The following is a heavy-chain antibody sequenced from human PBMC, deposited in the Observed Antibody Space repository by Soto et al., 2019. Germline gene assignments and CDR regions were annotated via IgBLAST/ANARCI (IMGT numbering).Heavy chain of an antibody. V-gene: IGHV3-49*04. D-gene: IGHD1-26*01. Sequence: GGSLRLSCTASGFTFGDYAMSWVRQAPGKGLEWVGFIRSKAYGGTTEYAASVKGRFTISRDDSKSIAYLQMNSLKTEDTAVYYCSRKVGATGGVLNWFDPWGQGTLVTVSS. CDR3: SRKVGATGGVLNWFDP. CDR1: GFTFGDYA. J-gene: IGHJ5*02. CDR2: IRSKAYGGTT.